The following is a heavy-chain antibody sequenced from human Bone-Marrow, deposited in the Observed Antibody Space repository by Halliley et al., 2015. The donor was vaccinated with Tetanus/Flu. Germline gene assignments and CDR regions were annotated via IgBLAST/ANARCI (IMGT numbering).Heavy chain of an antibody. CDR3: ARDREVPFRQQRPQPLFHQ. V-gene: IGHV3-74*01. Sequence: SLRLSCEASGFTFSIHWMHWVRQAPEKGLVWVSRIKSDGSETAYADSVKGRFTISRDNAKNTLYLQMNSLRADDTAVYFCARDREVPFRQQRPQPLFHQWGQGTLVNVSS. CDR2: IKSDGSET. D-gene: IGHD6-25*01. CDR1: GFTFSIHW. J-gene: IGHJ1*01.